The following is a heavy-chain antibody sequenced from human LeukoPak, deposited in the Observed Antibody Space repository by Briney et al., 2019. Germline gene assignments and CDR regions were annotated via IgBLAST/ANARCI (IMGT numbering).Heavy chain of an antibody. CDR2: ISGSGGST. CDR3: ARVRDPGIAAAGTFDY. D-gene: IGHD6-13*01. J-gene: IGHJ4*02. V-gene: IGHV3-23*01. Sequence: GGSLRLSCAASGFTFTSYAMSWVRQAPGKGLEWVSAISGSGGSTYYADSVKGRFTISSDNSKNTLYLQMNSLRAEDTAVYYCARVRDPGIAAAGTFDYWGQGTLVTVSS. CDR1: GFTFTSYA.